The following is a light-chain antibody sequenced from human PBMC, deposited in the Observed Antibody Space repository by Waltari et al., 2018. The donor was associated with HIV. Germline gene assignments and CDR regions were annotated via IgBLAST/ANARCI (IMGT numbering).Light chain of an antibody. CDR1: EPLMSEY. J-gene: IGKJ1*01. Sequence: VLTQSPGSLALSPGDRAPLFCRANEPLMSEYFAWFQQRPGQAPRLLLYGATSRAAGTPGRFSGSGLGTDFTLTIDKLEPADFAVYFCHQYGLSPWTFGQGTRVDI. V-gene: IGKV3-20*01. CDR3: HQYGLSPWT. CDR2: GAT.